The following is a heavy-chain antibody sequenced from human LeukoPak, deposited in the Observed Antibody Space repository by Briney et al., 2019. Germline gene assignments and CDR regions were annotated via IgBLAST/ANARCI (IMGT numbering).Heavy chain of an antibody. Sequence: GASVMVSCKASGGTFSSYAISWVRQAPGQGLEWMGRIIPILGIANYAQKFQGRVTITADKSTSTAYMELSSLRSEDTAVYYCARGEKDDYGDYGSGYWGQGTLVTVSS. CDR2: IIPILGIA. CDR3: ARGEKDDYGDYGSGY. V-gene: IGHV1-69*04. J-gene: IGHJ4*02. D-gene: IGHD4-17*01. CDR1: GGTFSSYA.